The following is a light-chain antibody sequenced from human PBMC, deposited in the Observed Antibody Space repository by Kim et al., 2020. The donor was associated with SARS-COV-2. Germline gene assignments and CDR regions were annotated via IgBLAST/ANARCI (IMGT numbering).Light chain of an antibody. V-gene: IGKV2-28*01. Sequence: EPASISCTSNQSLLHDNGNNYFDWYLQKPGQSPQVVVYLGSSRASGVPDRFSGSGSGTDFTLKISRVEADDVGIHYCMQALQTPYTFGQGTKLEI. CDR3: MQALQTPYT. J-gene: IGKJ2*01. CDR1: QSLLHDNGNNY. CDR2: LGS.